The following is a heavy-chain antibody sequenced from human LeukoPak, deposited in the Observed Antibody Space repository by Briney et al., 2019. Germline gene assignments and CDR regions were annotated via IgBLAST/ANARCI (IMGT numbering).Heavy chain of an antibody. CDR2: VSAYNGDT. D-gene: IGHD2-2*01. V-gene: IGHV1-18*01. CDR1: GCSFSTYA. CDR3: AKTLPGRPFFDY. J-gene: IGHJ4*01. Sequence: RASVKVPCKASGCSFSTYAIAWVRQAPGQGLEWMGWVSAYNGDTNYAQKAQGRVTMTTDTSTSTAYLELRSLRSDDTAVYYCAKTLPGRPFFDYWGQGTLVTVSS.